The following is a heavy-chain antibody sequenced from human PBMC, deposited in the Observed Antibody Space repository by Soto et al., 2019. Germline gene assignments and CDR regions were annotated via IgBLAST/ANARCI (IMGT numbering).Heavy chain of an antibody. J-gene: IGHJ4*02. D-gene: IGHD6-6*01. CDR3: ARVGGVAARTFDY. CDR2: IYYSGST. CDR1: GGSIKDFY. V-gene: IGHV4-59*01. Sequence: LSVTCTVSGGSIKDFYWSWIRQPPGKGLEWIGYIYYSGSTDYNPSLKGRVTISVDTSKNQFSLKLRSVTAADTAVYYCARVGGVAARTFDYWGQGTLVTVSS.